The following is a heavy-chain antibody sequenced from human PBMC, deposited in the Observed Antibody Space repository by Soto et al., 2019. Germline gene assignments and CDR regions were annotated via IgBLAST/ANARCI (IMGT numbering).Heavy chain of an antibody. V-gene: IGHV3-30-3*01. J-gene: IGHJ4*02. Sequence: PGGSLRLSCAASGFTFSSFALYWVRRAPGKGLEWVAVISYDGSKKYYADSVKGRFTISRDNSKNTLYLQMNGLRTEDTAVYYCTRDMDYGDRAFGDYWGQGTLVTVSS. CDR1: GFTFSSFA. D-gene: IGHD4-17*01. CDR3: TRDMDYGDRAFGDY. CDR2: ISYDGSKK.